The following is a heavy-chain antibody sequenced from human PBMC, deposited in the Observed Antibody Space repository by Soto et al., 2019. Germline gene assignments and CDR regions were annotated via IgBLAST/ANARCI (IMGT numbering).Heavy chain of an antibody. D-gene: IGHD1-26*01. CDR2: ISWNSGSI. J-gene: IGHJ5*02. CDR1: GFTFDDYA. Sequence: EVQLVESGGGLVQPGRSLRLSCAASGFTFDDYAMHWVRQAPGKGLEWVSGISWNSGSIGYADSVKGRFTISRDNAKNSLYLQMNSLRAEDTALYYCAKDISHSGSSPAWGQGTLVTVSS. V-gene: IGHV3-9*01. CDR3: AKDISHSGSSPA.